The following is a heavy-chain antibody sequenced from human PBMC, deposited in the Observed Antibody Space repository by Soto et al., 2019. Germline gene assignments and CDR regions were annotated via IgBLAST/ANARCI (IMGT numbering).Heavy chain of an antibody. D-gene: IGHD1-26*01. Sequence: EVQLLESGGGLVQPGGSLRLSCEASGFTFSSYAMSWVRQAPGKGLEWVSAISGSGGSTYYADSVKGRFTISRDNSNNTLYMQMDSLRAEDTAVYYCAKVVSRVGANSPFGYWGQGTLVTVSS. CDR3: AKVVSRVGANSPFGY. J-gene: IGHJ4*02. V-gene: IGHV3-23*01. CDR2: ISGSGGST. CDR1: GFTFSSYA.